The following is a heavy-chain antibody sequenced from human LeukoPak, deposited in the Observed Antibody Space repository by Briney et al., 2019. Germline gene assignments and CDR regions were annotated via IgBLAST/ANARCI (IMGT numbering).Heavy chain of an antibody. CDR3: ARPGMAKRWGALVDY. CDR2: ISYDGSNK. CDR1: GFTFSSYA. D-gene: IGHD3-16*01. Sequence: GGSLRLSCAASGFTFSSYAMHWVRQAPGKGLEWVAVISYDGSNKYYADSVKGRFTISRDNSKNTLYLQMNSLRAEDTAVYYCARPGMAKRWGALVDYWGQGTLVTVSS. J-gene: IGHJ4*02. V-gene: IGHV3-30-3*01.